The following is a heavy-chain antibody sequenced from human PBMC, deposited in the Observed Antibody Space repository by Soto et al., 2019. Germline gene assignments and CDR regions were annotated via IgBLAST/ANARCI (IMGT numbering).Heavy chain of an antibody. CDR3: ARLGLRVVPGALGEAFDI. Sequence: ILSLTCTVSGASIKIDGYYWSWIRHHPGKGLEWIGYIYYSGSTYYNPSLKSRLTISVDTSENQFALRLTSMTAADTAVYYFARLGLRVVPGALGEAFDIWGQGTTVTVSS. CDR1: GASIKIDGYY. D-gene: IGHD2-2*01. J-gene: IGHJ3*02. CDR2: IYYSGST. V-gene: IGHV4-31*03.